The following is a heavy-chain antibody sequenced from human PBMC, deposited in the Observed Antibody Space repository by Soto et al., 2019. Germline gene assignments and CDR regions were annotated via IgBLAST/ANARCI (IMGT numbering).Heavy chain of an antibody. CDR2: INHSGST. V-gene: IGHV4-34*01. CDR1: GGSFSGYY. D-gene: IGHD1-1*01. J-gene: IGHJ4*02. Sequence: PSETLSLTCAVYGGSFSGYYWSWIRQPPGKGLEWIGEINHSGSTNYNPSLKSRVTISVDTSKNQFSLKLSSVTAADTAVYYCARGLQVQLERPTYFDYWGQGTLVTVSS. CDR3: ARGLQVQLERPTYFDY.